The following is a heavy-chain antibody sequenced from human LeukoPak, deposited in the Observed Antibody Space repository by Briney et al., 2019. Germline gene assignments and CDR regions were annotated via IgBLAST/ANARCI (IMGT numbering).Heavy chain of an antibody. V-gene: IGHV4-31*03. Sequence: PSETLSLTCTVSGGSISSGGHYWNWIRQHPGKGLEWIGYIYYSGSTYYNPSLKSRVTISLDTSKNQFSLRLSSVTAADTAVYSCARSRYGSGSYDYFDYWGQGTPVTVSS. D-gene: IGHD3-10*01. CDR2: IYYSGST. CDR1: GGSISSGGHY. J-gene: IGHJ4*02. CDR3: ARSRYGSGSYDYFDY.